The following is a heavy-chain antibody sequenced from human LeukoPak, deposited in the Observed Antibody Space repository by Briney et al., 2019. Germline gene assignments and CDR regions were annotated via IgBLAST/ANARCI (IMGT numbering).Heavy chain of an antibody. Sequence: GGSLRLSCAVSGLTFSSSWMDWVRQAPGKGLEWVASINPDGNKKYSADSVKGRFTISRDNAKNSLYLQMNSLRVEDTAFYYCARDLAYSRLDYWGQGMLVTVSS. CDR2: INPDGNKK. V-gene: IGHV3-7*01. CDR3: ARDLAYSRLDY. CDR1: GLTFSSSW. J-gene: IGHJ4*02. D-gene: IGHD5-18*01.